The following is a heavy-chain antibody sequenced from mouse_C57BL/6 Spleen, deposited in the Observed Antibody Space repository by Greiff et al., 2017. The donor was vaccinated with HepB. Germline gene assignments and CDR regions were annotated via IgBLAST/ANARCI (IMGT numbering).Heavy chain of an antibody. CDR1: GYTFTSYW. Sequence: VQLQQPGAELVKPGASVKMSCKASGYTFTSYWITWVKQRPGQGLEWIGDIYPGSGSTNYNEKFKSKATLTVDTSSSTAYMQLSSLTSEDSAVYYCARSGYYSTLYAMDYWGQGTSVTVSS. J-gene: IGHJ4*01. CDR3: ARSGYYSTLYAMDY. V-gene: IGHV1-55*01. CDR2: IYPGSGST. D-gene: IGHD2-5*01.